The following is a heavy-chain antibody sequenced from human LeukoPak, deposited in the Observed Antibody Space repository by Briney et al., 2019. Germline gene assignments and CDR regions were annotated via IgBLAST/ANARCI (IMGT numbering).Heavy chain of an antibody. V-gene: IGHV4-34*01. CDR3: ARGLEDILTGRYYLDY. J-gene: IGHJ4*02. Sequence: SETLSLTCAVYGGSFSGYYWSWIRQPPGKGLEWIGEINHSGSTNYNPSLKSRVTISVDTSKNQFSLKLSSVTAADTAVYYCARGLEDILTGRYYLDYWGQGTLVTVSS. CDR1: GGSFSGYY. D-gene: IGHD3-9*01. CDR2: INHSGST.